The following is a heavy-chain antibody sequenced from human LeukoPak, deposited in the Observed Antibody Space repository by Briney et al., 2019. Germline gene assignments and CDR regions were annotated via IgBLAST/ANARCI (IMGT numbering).Heavy chain of an antibody. V-gene: IGHV1-69*13. J-gene: IGHJ6*02. CDR1: GGTFSSYA. D-gene: IGHD5/OR15-5a*01. CDR3: ARVGLRREGYYYYGMDV. Sequence: ASVKVSCKASGGTFSSYAISWVRQAPGQGLEWMGGIILIFGTANYAQKFQGRVTITADESTSTAYMELSSLRSEDTAVYYCARVGLRREGYYYYGMDVWGQGTTVTVSS. CDR2: IILIFGTA.